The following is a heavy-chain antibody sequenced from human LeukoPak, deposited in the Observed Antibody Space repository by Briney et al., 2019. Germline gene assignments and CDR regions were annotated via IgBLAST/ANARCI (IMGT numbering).Heavy chain of an antibody. D-gene: IGHD2-15*01. CDR3: ARVVVATVSWFDP. J-gene: IGHJ5*02. Sequence: ASVKVSCKASGYTFTNYGITWVRQAPGQGVEWMGWISAYNGNTNYAQKLQGRVTITTDTSTSTAYMELRSLTSDDTAVYYCARVVVATVSWFDPWGQGTRVTVSS. V-gene: IGHV1-18*01. CDR1: GYTFTNYG. CDR2: ISAYNGNT.